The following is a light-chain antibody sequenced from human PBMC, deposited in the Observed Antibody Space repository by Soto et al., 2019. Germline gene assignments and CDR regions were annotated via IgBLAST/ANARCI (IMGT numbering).Light chain of an antibody. CDR2: WAS. CDR3: QEYYNTTVYT. V-gene: IGKV4-1*01. J-gene: IGKJ2*01. CDR1: QSGLYNSNNKNY. Sequence: DIVMTQSPDSLAVSLGERATINCKSSQSGLYNSNNKNYLAWYQQKLGQPPKLLVYWASTRVSAVPDRFSGGGSGIYFSLTGSSLEAEDVALYYGQEYYNTTVYTVGQGTKLEI.